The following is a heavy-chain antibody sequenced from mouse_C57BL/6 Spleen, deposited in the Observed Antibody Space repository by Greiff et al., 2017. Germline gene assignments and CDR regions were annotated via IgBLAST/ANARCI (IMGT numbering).Heavy chain of an antibody. CDR2: IDPSDSYT. CDR1: GYTFTSYW. V-gene: IGHV1-59*01. J-gene: IGHJ4*01. CDR3: ARAGSYDGYYEAMDY. D-gene: IGHD2-3*01. Sequence: QVQLQQPGAELVRPGTSVKLSCKASGYTFTSYWMHWVKQRPGQGLEWIGVIDPSDSYTTYNQKFKGKATLTVDTSSSTAYMQLSSLTSEDSAVYYCARAGSYDGYYEAMDYWGQGTSVTVSS.